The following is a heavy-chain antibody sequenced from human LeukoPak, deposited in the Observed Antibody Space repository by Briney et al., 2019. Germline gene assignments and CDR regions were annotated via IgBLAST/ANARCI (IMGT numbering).Heavy chain of an antibody. Sequence: GGSLRLSCAASGFTFSSYWMSWVRQAPGKGLEWVANIKEDGSEKYYVDSVKGRFTISRDNAKKSLYLQMNSLRAEDTAVYYCARDPYSDHWWDYWGQGTLVTVSS. CDR1: GFTFSSYW. D-gene: IGHD2-8*02. J-gene: IGHJ4*02. CDR3: ARDPYSDHWWDY. CDR2: IKEDGSEK. V-gene: IGHV3-7*01.